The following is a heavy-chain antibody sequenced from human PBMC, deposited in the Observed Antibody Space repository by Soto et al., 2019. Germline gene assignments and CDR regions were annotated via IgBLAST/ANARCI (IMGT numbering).Heavy chain of an antibody. V-gene: IGHV3-30*18. D-gene: IGHD3-22*01. CDR2: ISYDGSNK. CDR3: AKGPYYYDSSGYFPGAFDI. Sequence: VGSLRLSCAASGFTFSSYGMHWVRQAPGKGLEWVAVISYDGSNKYYADSVKGRFTISRDNSKNTLYLQMNSLRAEDTAVYYCAKGPYYYDSSGYFPGAFDIWGQGTMVTVSS. CDR1: GFTFSSYG. J-gene: IGHJ3*02.